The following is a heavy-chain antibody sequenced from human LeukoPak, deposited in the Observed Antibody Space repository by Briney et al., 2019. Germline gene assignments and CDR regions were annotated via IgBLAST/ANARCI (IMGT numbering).Heavy chain of an antibody. Sequence: SSLKGSCKDCGGTFSSYAISWVRQATGQGLEWMGRIIPILGIANYAQKFQGRVTITADKSTSTAYMELSSLRSEDTAVYYCARDDGDGYNYEVYWGQGTLVTVSS. CDR1: GGTFSSYA. CDR2: IIPILGIA. V-gene: IGHV1-69*04. D-gene: IGHD5-24*01. CDR3: ARDDGDGYNYEVY. J-gene: IGHJ4*02.